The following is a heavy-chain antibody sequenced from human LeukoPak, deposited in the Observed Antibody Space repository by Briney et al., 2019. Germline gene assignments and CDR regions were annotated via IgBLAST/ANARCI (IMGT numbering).Heavy chain of an antibody. CDR2: VHLDGAT. J-gene: IGHJ4*02. Sequence: PSGTLSLTCGVSGGSIITTNWWSWVRQPPGKGLEWIGEVHLDGATNYNPSLESRVSMSIDKSKNQLSLKLSSVTAADTATYYCTRESGAFSPFGFWGQGTLVTVSS. CDR3: TRESGAFSPFGF. D-gene: IGHD1-26*01. V-gene: IGHV4-4*02. CDR1: GGSIITTNW.